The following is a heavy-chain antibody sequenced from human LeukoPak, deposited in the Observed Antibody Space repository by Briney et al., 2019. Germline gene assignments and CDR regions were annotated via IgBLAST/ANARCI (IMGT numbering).Heavy chain of an antibody. CDR3: AKDLGYCSGGSCSYYFDY. V-gene: IGHV3-9*01. CDR1: GFTFDDYA. D-gene: IGHD2-15*01. CDR2: ISWNSGSI. J-gene: IGHJ4*02. Sequence: GGSLRLSCAASGFTFDDYAMHWVRQAPGKGLEWVSGISWNSGSIDYADSVKGRFTISRDNAKNSLYLQMNSLRAEDTALYYCAKDLGYCSGGSCSYYFDYWGQGTLVTVSS.